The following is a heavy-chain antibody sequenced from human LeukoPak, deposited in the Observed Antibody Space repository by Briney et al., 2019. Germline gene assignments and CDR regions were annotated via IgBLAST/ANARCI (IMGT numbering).Heavy chain of an antibody. CDR1: GYTFTGYY. Sequence: ASVKVSCKASGYTFTGYYMHWVRQAPGQGLEWMGRINPNSGGTNYAQKFQGRVTMTRDTSISTAYMELSRLRSDDTAVYYCARDGQPVRFLEWLPDPYGMDVWGQGTTVTVSS. CDR2: INPNSGGT. V-gene: IGHV1-2*06. D-gene: IGHD3-3*01. CDR3: ARDGQPVRFLEWLPDPYGMDV. J-gene: IGHJ6*02.